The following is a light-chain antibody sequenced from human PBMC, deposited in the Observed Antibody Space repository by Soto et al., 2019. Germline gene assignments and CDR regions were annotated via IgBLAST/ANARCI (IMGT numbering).Light chain of an antibody. J-gene: IGLJ2*01. CDR3: SSYTSSSTLFVV. V-gene: IGLV2-14*01. CDR2: EVS. CDR1: SSDVGGYNY. Sequence: QSVLTQPASVSGSPGQSITISCTGTSSDVGGYNYVSWYQQHPGKAPKLMIYEVSYRPSGVSNRFSGSKSGNTASLTISGLQAEDEADYYCSSYTSSSTLFVVFGGGTKVTVL.